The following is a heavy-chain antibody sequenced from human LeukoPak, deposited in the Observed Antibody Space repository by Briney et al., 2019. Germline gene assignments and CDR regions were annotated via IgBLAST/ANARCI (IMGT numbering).Heavy chain of an antibody. D-gene: IGHD1-14*01. CDR1: GGXISSYY. Sequence: SETXXXTXTXXGGXISSYYWSWIRQPPGKGLEWMGYIYYSGSTNYNPSLKSRVTISVDTSKNQFSLKLSSVTAADTAVYYCARAGRRNGPFQHWGQGTLVTVSS. CDR2: IYYSGST. J-gene: IGHJ1*01. V-gene: IGHV4-59*01. CDR3: ARAGRRNGPFQH.